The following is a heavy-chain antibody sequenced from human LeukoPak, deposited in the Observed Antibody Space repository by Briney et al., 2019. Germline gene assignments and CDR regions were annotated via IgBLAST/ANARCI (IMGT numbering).Heavy chain of an antibody. CDR3: ARAPLGRSGSYSYNWFDP. D-gene: IGHD1-26*01. J-gene: IGHJ5*02. Sequence: SVKVSCKASGGTFSSYVISWVRQAPGQGLEWMGGIIPIFGTANYAQKFQGRVTITADKSTSTAYMELSSLRSEDTAVYYCARAPLGRSGSYSYNWFDPWGQGTLVTVSS. CDR1: GGTFSSYV. CDR2: IIPIFGTA. V-gene: IGHV1-69*06.